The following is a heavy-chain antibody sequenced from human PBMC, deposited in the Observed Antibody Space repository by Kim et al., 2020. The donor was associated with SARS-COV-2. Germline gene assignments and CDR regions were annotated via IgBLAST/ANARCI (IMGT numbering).Heavy chain of an antibody. CDR3: AKDLMITFGGVIAQGDYFDY. CDR2: ISYDGSNK. J-gene: IGHJ4*02. D-gene: IGHD3-16*02. V-gene: IGHV3-30*18. Sequence: GGSLRLSCAASGFTFSSYGMHWVRQAPGKGLEGVAVISYDGSNKYYADSVKGRFTISRDNSKNTLYLQMNSLRAEDTAVYYCAKDLMITFGGVIAQGDYFDYWGQGTLVTVSS. CDR1: GFTFSSYG.